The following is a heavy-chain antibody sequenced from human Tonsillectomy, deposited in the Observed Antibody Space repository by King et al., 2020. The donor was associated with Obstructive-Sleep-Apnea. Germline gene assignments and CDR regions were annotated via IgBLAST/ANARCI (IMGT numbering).Heavy chain of an antibody. CDR2: IWYDESNK. Sequence: VQLVESGGGVVQPGRSLRLSCAASGFTFSAYGMHWVRQAPGKGLEWVAVIWYDESNKYYADSVQGRFTVSQDNSNNTLYLQMKSLRAEDTAVYYCASTVDYGDYVFDYWGQGTLVTVSS. D-gene: IGHD4-17*01. CDR1: GFTFSAYG. V-gene: IGHV3-33*01. J-gene: IGHJ4*02. CDR3: ASTVDYGDYVFDY.